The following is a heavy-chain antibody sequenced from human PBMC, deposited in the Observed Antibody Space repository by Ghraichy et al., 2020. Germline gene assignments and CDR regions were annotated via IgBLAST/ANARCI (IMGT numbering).Heavy chain of an antibody. V-gene: IGHV4-59*11. CDR1: GDSITSHY. CDR2: IFHTGVD. D-gene: IGHD1-26*01. CDR3: AGWEHRGFTGVNWFDP. Sequence: ESLNISCSVSGDSITSHYWHWIRQSPGKGLEWIGYIFHTGVDNYNPSLISRVAMSIDTSKNELSLRVDSVTTADTTTYYCAGWEHRGFTGVNWFDPWGQGILVTVSS. J-gene: IGHJ5*02.